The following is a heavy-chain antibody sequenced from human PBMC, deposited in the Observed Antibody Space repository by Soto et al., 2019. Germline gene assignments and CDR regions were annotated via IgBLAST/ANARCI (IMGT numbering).Heavy chain of an antibody. CDR2: ISSSSSYI. V-gene: IGHV3-21*01. CDR3: ARVRVERIMITFGAKEPYYFDY. CDR1: GFTFSSYS. Sequence: EVQLVESGGGLVKPGGSLRLSCAASGFTFSSYSMNWVRQAPGKGLEWVSSISSSSSYIYYADSVKGRFTISRDNAKNSLYLQMNSLRAEDTAVYYCARVRVERIMITFGAKEPYYFDYWGQGTLVTVSS. D-gene: IGHD3-16*01. J-gene: IGHJ4*02.